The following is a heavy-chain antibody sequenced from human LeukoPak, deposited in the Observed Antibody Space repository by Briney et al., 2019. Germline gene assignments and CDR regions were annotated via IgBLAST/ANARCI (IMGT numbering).Heavy chain of an antibody. V-gene: IGHV3-21*01. CDR1: GFTFSSYG. CDR2: ISSSSSYI. CDR3: ARVSSGWYDFDY. Sequence: PGGSLRLSCAASGFTFSSYGMSWVRQAPGKGLEWVSSISSSSSYIYYADSVKGRFTISRDNAKNSLYLQMNSLRAEDTAVYYCARVSSGWYDFDYWGQGTLVTVSS. D-gene: IGHD6-19*01. J-gene: IGHJ4*02.